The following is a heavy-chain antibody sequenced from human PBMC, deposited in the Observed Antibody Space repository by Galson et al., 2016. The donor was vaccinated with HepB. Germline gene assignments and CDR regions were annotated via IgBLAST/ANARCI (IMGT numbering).Heavy chain of an antibody. Sequence: SLRLSCAGSGFPFGDYAMNWFRQAPGKGLEWIGLIRNKGDGGTTDYAASVQGRFSISRDDSKSIAYLKLNSLTTDDTAIYYCSRHRPIDYGGQGTLVTVSS. CDR3: SRHRPIDY. V-gene: IGHV3-49*03. J-gene: IGHJ4*02. CDR1: GFPFGDYA. CDR2: IRNKGDGGTT.